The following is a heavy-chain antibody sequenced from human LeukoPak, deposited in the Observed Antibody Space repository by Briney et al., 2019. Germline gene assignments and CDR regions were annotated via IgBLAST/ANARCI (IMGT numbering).Heavy chain of an antibody. V-gene: IGHV3-53*01. Sequence: PGGSLRLSCAASGFTVSSNYMSWVRQAPGKGLEWVSVTYSGGSTYSADSVKGRFTISRDNSKNTLYLQMNSLRADDTAVYYCAGVAPGNYFDYWGQGTLVTVSS. CDR2: TYSGGST. CDR3: AGVAPGNYFDY. J-gene: IGHJ4*02. CDR1: GFTVSSNY. D-gene: IGHD2-15*01.